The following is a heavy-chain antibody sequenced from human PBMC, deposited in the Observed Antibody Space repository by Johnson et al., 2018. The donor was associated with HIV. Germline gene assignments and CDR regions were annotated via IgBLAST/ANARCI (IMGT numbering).Heavy chain of an antibody. D-gene: IGHD4-17*01. CDR1: GFTFSYYG. J-gene: IGHJ3*02. CDR3: AKDQYRKLTTVAGI. Sequence: QVQLVESGGGVVQPGKSLRLSCAASGFTFSYYGMHWVRQAPGKGLEWVAVIWYDGSNTYYADSVRGRFTLSRDNSKNTVYLQMNSLRAEDTAVYYCAKDQYRKLTTVAGIWGQGTMVTVSS. V-gene: IGHV3-33*06. CDR2: IWYDGSNT.